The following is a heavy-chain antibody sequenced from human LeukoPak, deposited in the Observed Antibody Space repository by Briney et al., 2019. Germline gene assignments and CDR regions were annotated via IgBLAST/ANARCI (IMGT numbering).Heavy chain of an antibody. Sequence: GGSLRLSCAASGFTFDDYTMHWVRQAPGKGLEWVSLISWDGGSTYYADSMKGRFTISRDNSKNSLYLQMNSLRTEDTALYYCAKDGRDSSGYANFDYWGQGTLVTVSS. CDR2: ISWDGGST. CDR1: GFTFDDYT. J-gene: IGHJ4*02. V-gene: IGHV3-43*01. CDR3: AKDGRDSSGYANFDY. D-gene: IGHD3-22*01.